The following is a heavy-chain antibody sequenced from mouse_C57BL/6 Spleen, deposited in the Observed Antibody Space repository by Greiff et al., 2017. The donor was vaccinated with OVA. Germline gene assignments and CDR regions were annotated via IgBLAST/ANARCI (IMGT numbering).Heavy chain of an antibody. V-gene: IGHV5-4*01. Sequence: EVKLEESGGGLVKPGGSLKLSCAASGFTFSSYAMSWVRQTPEKRLEWVATISDGGSYTYYPDNVKGRFTISRDNATNNLYLQMSHLKSEDTARDYCAREGSNYDFDYWGQGTTLTVSS. CDR3: AREGSNYDFDY. D-gene: IGHD2-5*01. CDR2: ISDGGSYT. J-gene: IGHJ2*01. CDR1: GFTFSSYA.